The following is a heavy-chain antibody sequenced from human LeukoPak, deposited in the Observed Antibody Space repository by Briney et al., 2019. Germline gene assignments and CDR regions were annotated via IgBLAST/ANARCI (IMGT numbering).Heavy chain of an antibody. CDR1: GFTFSSYA. V-gene: IGHV3-23*01. J-gene: IGHJ6*02. CDR3: AKDPLRGYSYGYFGSYYGMDV. Sequence: PGGSLRLSCAASGFTFSSYAMSWVRQAPGKGLEWVSAISGSGGSTYYADSVKGRFTISRDNSKNTLYLQMNSLRAEDTAVYYCAKDPLRGYSYGYFGSYYGMDVWGQGTTVTVS. CDR2: ISGSGGST. D-gene: IGHD5-18*01.